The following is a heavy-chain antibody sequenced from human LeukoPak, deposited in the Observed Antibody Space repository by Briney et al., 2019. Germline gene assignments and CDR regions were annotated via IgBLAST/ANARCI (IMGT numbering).Heavy chain of an antibody. CDR2: INPNSGGT. D-gene: IGHD4-11*01. Sequence: ASVKVSCNTSGYTFTGYYMHWVRQAPGQGLEWMGWINPNSGGTNYAQKFQDRVTMTRDTSISTAYMELTRQRSDDTAVYYCATGGSNWSFDYWGQGTLVTVSS. CDR3: ATGGSNWSFDY. CDR1: GYTFTGYY. V-gene: IGHV1-2*02. J-gene: IGHJ4*02.